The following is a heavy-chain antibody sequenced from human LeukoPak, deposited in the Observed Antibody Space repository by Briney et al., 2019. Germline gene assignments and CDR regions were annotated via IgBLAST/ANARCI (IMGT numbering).Heavy chain of an antibody. D-gene: IGHD2-15*01. CDR2: INPSGGST. Sequence: ASVKVSYKASGYTFTSYYMHWVRQAPGQGLEWMGIINPSGGSTSYAQKFQGRVTMTRDTSTSTVYMELSSLRSEDTAVYYCARVDGHCSGGSCSEYFQHWGQGTLVTVSS. V-gene: IGHV1-46*01. CDR3: ARVDGHCSGGSCSEYFQH. CDR1: GYTFTSYY. J-gene: IGHJ1*01.